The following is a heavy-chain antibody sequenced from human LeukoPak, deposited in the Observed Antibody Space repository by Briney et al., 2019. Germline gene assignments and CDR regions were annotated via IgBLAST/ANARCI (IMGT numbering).Heavy chain of an antibody. D-gene: IGHD3-22*01. Sequence: GGSLRLSCAASGFTFSSYAMHWVRQAPGKGLEWVAVISYDGSNKYYADSVKGRFTISRDNSKNTLYLQMNSLRAEDTAVYYCARDSYYYDSSGSNALDYWGQGTLVTVSS. CDR2: ISYDGSNK. J-gene: IGHJ4*02. CDR1: GFTFSSYA. V-gene: IGHV3-30-3*01. CDR3: ARDSYYYDSSGSNALDY.